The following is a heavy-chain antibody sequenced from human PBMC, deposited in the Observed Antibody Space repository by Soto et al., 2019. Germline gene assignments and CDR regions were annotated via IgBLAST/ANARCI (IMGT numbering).Heavy chain of an antibody. CDR2: MNPSTGNT. D-gene: IGHD6-19*01. Sequence: ASVKVSCKASGGTFTSYDIIWVRQATGQGLEWMGWMNPSTGNTDSAEKFQGRLTMTRNTSISTVYMELSSLSFEDTAVYYCARGRIIVAGGFDPWGQGTLVTVS. CDR3: ARGRIIVAGGFDP. J-gene: IGHJ5*02. CDR1: GGTFTSYD. V-gene: IGHV1-8*01.